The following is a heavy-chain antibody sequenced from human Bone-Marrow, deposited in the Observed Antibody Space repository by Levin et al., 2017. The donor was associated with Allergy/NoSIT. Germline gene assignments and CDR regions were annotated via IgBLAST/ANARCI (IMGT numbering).Heavy chain of an antibody. CDR2: INDRGDRT. V-gene: IGHV3-23*01. Sequence: GESLKISCAASGFTFSLYTMIWVRQAPGKGLEWVSGINDRGDRTYYAESVEGRFTISSDNSKSTLSLQMNSLRVEDTALYYCLRGRGSGTPGNWGQGTQVTVSS. CDR3: LRGRGSGTPGN. CDR1: GFTFSLYT. J-gene: IGHJ4*02. D-gene: IGHD3-10*01.